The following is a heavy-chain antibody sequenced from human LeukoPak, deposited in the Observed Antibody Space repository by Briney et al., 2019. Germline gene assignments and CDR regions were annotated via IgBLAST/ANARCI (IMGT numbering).Heavy chain of an antibody. Sequence: PSETLSLTCAVSGRSFGDDFWTWVRQFPGKGLEWIGEIDHSGSTNYNPSLKSRVSMSFDTSKNQFSLQLTSVTAADTAVYFCARGFIAVAGTALNWFDPWGPGTLVTVSS. D-gene: IGHD6-19*01. CDR1: GRSFGDDF. J-gene: IGHJ5*02. V-gene: IGHV4-34*01. CDR3: ARGFIAVAGTALNWFDP. CDR2: IDHSGST.